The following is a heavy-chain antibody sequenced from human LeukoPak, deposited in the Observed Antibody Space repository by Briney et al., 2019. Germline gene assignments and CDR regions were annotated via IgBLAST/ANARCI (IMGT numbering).Heavy chain of an antibody. J-gene: IGHJ6*02. V-gene: IGHV4-4*02. D-gene: IGHD1-1*01. CDR1: GGSISSSNW. Sequence: SETLSLTCTVSGGSISSSNWWSWVRQPPGKGLEWIGEIYHSGSTNYNPSLKSRVTISVDKSKNQFSLKLSSVTAADTAVYYCAREEASTGTTIYYYYGMDVWGQGTTVTVSS. CDR2: IYHSGST. CDR3: AREEASTGTTIYYYYGMDV.